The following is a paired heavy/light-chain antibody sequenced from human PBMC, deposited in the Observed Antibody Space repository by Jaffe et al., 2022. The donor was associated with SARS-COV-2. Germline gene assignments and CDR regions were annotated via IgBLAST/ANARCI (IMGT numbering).Light chain of an antibody. CDR1: SGYSNYK. Sequence: QPVLTQPPSASASLGASVTLTCTLSSGYSNYKVDWYQQRPGKGPRFVMRVGTGGIVGSKGDGIPDRFSVLGSGLNRYLTIKNIQEEDESDYHCGADHGSGSNSLYVFGTGTKVTVL. CDR3: GADHGSGSNSLYV. CDR2: VGTGGIVG. V-gene: IGLV9-49*01. J-gene: IGLJ1*01.
Heavy chain of an antibody. J-gene: IGHJ4*02. CDR1: GFTFSSNA. CDR2: ISGSGGST. V-gene: IGHV3-23*01. D-gene: IGHD6-19*01. Sequence: EVQLLESGGGLVQPGGSLRLSCAASGFTFSSNAMSWVRQAPGKGLEWVSAISGSGGSTYYADSVKGRFTISRDNSKHTLYLQMNSLRDEDTAVYYCAKKIPVAGTSGYFDYWGQGTLVTVSS. CDR3: AKKIPVAGTSGYFDY.